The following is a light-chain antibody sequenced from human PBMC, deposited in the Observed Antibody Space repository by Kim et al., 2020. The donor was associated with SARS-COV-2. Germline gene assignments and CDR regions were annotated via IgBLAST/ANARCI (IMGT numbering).Light chain of an antibody. CDR1: QSVCSIC. J-gene: IGKJ2*01. CDR2: SVS. V-gene: IGKV3-20*01. Sequence: FPGERATLSCKASQSVCSICLAWYQQKSGQAPRLLIYSVSTRATGIPVRFSGSGSGTDFTLTISRLEPEDSAMYYCQQYSIRPPYTFGQGTKLEI. CDR3: QQYSIRPPYT.